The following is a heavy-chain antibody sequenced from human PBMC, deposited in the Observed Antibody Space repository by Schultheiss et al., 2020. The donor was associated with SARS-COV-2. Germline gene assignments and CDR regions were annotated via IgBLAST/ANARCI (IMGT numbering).Heavy chain of an antibody. CDR1: GFTFSSYG. J-gene: IGHJ5*02. CDR2: ISSSSSTI. CDR3: AKEGSDYYGSGSP. D-gene: IGHD3-10*01. Sequence: GGSLRLSCAASGFTFSSYGMHWVRQAPGKGLEWVSYISSSSSTIYYADSVKGRFTISRDNAKNSLYLQMNSLRAEDTAVYYCAKEGSDYYGSGSPWGQGTLVTVSS. V-gene: IGHV3-48*01.